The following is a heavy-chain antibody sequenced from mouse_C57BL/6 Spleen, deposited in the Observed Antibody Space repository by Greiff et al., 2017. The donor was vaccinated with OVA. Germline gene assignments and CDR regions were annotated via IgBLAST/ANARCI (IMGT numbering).Heavy chain of an antibody. V-gene: IGHV1-64*01. Sequence: VQLQQPGAELVKPGASVKLSCKASGYTFTSYWMHWVKQRPGQGLEWIGMIHPNSGSTNYNEKFKSKATLTVDKSTSTAYMQLSSRTSEDSAVYYCAREGIRYFDVWGTGTTVTVSS. CDR2: IHPNSGST. D-gene: IGHD2-4*01. J-gene: IGHJ1*03. CDR3: AREGIRYFDV. CDR1: GYTFTSYW.